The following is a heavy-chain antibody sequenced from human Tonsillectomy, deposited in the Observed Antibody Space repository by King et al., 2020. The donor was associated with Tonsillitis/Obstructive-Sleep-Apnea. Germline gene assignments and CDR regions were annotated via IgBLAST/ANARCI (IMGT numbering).Heavy chain of an antibody. CDR2: IYYSGST. V-gene: IGHV4-39*01. CDR3: AVLGGQSKVLDY. Sequence: QLQLQESGPGLVKPSETLSLTCTVSGGSIRSSSYYWGWIRQPPGKGLEWIGSIYYSGSTYYNPSLKSRVTISVDTSKNQFSLKLSSVTAADTAVYYCAVLGGQSKVLDYWGQGTLVTVSS. D-gene: IGHD3-16*01. CDR1: GGSIRSSSYY. J-gene: IGHJ4*02.